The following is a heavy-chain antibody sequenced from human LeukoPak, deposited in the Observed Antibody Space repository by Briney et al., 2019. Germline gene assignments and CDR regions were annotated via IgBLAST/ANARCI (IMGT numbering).Heavy chain of an antibody. J-gene: IGHJ4*02. CDR3: ARTSPTSHFDF. V-gene: IGHV3-74*01. D-gene: IGHD3-16*01. CDR2: INGDGSNS. CDR1: GFTFTTYW. Sequence: GGSLRLSCVASGFTFTTYWMHWVRQASGKGLVWVSRINGDGSNSNYADSVKGRFTISRDNARNTLYLQMNGLRAEDTALYYCARTSPTSHFDFWGQGTLVTVSS.